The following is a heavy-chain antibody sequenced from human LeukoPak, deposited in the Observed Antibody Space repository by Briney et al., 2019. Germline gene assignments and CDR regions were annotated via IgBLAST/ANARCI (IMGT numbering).Heavy chain of an antibody. CDR3: ARDQAPYDYVWGSYLDY. CDR1: GFTFSSYW. D-gene: IGHD3-16*01. Sequence: GGSLRLSCAASGFTFSSYWMSWVRQAPGKGREWVANIKQDGSEKYYVDSVKGRFTISRDNAKNSLYLQMNSLRAEDTAVYYCARDQAPYDYVWGSYLDYWGQGTLVTVSS. V-gene: IGHV3-7*01. J-gene: IGHJ4*02. CDR2: IKQDGSEK.